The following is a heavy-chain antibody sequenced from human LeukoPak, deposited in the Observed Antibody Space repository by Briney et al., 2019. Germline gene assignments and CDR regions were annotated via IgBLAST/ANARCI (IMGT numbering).Heavy chain of an antibody. J-gene: IGHJ4*01. CDR1: GFTFGSFA. CDR2: FSRNGRDT. CDR3: AKGSLGNWYFSDY. Sequence: GGSLRLSCAASGFTFGSFAMSWVRQAPGKGPEWVSTFSRNGRDTYYADSVKGRFTIFRDNSKNTLYLQMNSLRVEDTAVYYCAKGSLGNWYFSDYWGLETLVTVSS. V-gene: IGHV3-23*01. D-gene: IGHD1-1*01.